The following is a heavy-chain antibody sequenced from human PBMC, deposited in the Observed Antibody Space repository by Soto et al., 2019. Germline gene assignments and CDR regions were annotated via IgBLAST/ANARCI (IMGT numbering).Heavy chain of an antibody. D-gene: IGHD4-17*01. CDR2: INHSGST. CDR3: ARADDYGDYVREGWFDP. V-gene: IGHV4-34*01. CDR1: GGSFSGYY. Sequence: QVQLQQWGAGLLKPSETLSLTCAVYGGSFSGYYWSWIRQPPGKGLEWIGKINHSGSTNYNPSLKRRVTISVDTSKNQFSLKLSSVTAEDTAVYYCARADDYGDYVREGWFDPWGQGTLVTVSS. J-gene: IGHJ5*02.